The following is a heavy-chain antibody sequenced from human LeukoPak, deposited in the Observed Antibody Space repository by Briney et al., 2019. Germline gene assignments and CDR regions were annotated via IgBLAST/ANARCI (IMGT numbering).Heavy chain of an antibody. D-gene: IGHD3-10*01. Sequence: GGSLRLSCAASGFAFSSYSMNWVRQAPGKGLEWVSYISSSSSTIYYADSVKGRFTISRDNAKNSLYLQMNSLRDEDTAVYYCARDGMVRGVIIWDAFDIWGQGTMVTVSS. CDR1: GFAFSSYS. CDR3: ARDGMVRGVIIWDAFDI. CDR2: ISSSSSTI. J-gene: IGHJ3*02. V-gene: IGHV3-48*02.